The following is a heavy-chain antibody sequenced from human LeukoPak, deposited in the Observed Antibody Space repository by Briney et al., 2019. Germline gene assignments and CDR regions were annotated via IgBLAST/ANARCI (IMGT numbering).Heavy chain of an antibody. CDR2: IYYSGST. CDR3: ARADTGSGWWSNAFDI. CDR1: GGSISSYY. J-gene: IGHJ3*02. Sequence: SETLSLTCTVSGGSISSYYWSWIRQPPGKGLEWIGYIYYSGSTNYNPSLKSRVTISVDTSKNQFSLKLSSVTAADTAVYYCARADTGSGWWSNAFDIWGQGTMVTVSS. V-gene: IGHV4-59*12. D-gene: IGHD6-19*01.